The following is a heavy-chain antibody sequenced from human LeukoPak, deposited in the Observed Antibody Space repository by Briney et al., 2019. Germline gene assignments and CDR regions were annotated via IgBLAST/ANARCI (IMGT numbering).Heavy chain of an antibody. CDR1: GFAFSDYY. V-gene: IGHV3-11*01. D-gene: IGHD6-19*01. CDR2: ISISGNDK. J-gene: IGHJ4*02. Sequence: GGSLRLSCAASGFAFSDYYMTWVRQAPGKGLEWISYISISGNDKYYADSVKGRFTISRDNAKDSLYLQMNSLRAEDAAVYYCARSMITVASTAWAYWGQGTLVTVSS. CDR3: ARSMITVASTAWAY.